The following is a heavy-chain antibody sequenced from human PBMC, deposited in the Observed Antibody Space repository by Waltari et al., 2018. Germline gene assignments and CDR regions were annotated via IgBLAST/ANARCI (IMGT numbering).Heavy chain of an antibody. J-gene: IGHJ4*02. CDR3: ARVHTSTWYFWNY. CDR1: GFTFSNYW. CDR2: IKLDGGEK. Sequence: EVQLVASGGGLVQPGGSLRVSCAASGFTFSNYWMSWVRQAPGKGLEWVASIKLDGGEKYYADSVKGRFTISRDNTKNSLYLQMDSLRGEDTALYYCARVHTSTWYFWNYWGQGTLVTVSS. D-gene: IGHD3-3*01. V-gene: IGHV3-7*01.